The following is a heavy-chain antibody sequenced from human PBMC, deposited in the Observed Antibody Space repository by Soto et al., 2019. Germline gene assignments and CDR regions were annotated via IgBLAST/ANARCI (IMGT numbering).Heavy chain of an antibody. CDR3: AREGYRGPTTGIDY. CDR1: GGSISSGGYY. V-gene: IGHV4-31*03. CDR2: IYYSGST. D-gene: IGHD2-15*01. Sequence: QVQLQESGPGLVKPSQALSLTCTVSGGSISSGGYYWSWIRQHPGKGLEWIGYIYYSGSTYYNPSLKSRVTISVDTSKNQFSLKLSSVTAADTAVYYCAREGYRGPTTGIDYWGQGTLVTVSS. J-gene: IGHJ4*02.